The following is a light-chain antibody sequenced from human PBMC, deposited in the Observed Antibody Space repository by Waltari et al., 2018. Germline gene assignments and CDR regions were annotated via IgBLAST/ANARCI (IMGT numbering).Light chain of an antibody. Sequence: QSALTQPASVSGSPGQSITISCSGSTTDIGTYDYLSWYQQYTGKAPKLILYQVTIRPSGVSKPVSGSKSGNTASLTISGLQTDDEAMYYCSSYTDSTTVVFGGGTVVTVL. CDR3: SSYTDSTTVV. V-gene: IGLV2-14*01. CDR2: QVT. CDR1: TTDIGTYDY. J-gene: IGLJ2*01.